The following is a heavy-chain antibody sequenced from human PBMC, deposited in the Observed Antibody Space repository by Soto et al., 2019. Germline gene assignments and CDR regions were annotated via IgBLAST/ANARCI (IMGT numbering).Heavy chain of an antibody. J-gene: IGHJ6*02. V-gene: IGHV1-46*01. CDR3: ARDRRGIVVVPAAMDYYYYGMDV. Sequence: ASLKVSCKACGYTFTIYYIHWVRQAPGQGLEWMGIINPSGGSTSYAQKFQGRVTMTRDTSTSTVYMELSSLRSEDTAVYYCARDRRGIVVVPAAMDYYYYGMDVWGQGTTVTVSS. CDR2: INPSGGST. CDR1: GYTFTIYY. D-gene: IGHD2-2*01.